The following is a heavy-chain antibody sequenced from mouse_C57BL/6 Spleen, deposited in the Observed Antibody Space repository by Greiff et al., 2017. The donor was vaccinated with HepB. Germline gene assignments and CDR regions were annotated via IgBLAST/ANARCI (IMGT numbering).Heavy chain of an antibody. V-gene: IGHV3-6*01. CDR2: ISYDGSN. CDR3: ARVGDLTT. D-gene: IGHD2-12*01. Sequence: EVKLMESGPGLVKPSQSLSLTCSVTGYSITSGYYWNWIRQFPGNKLEWMGYISYDGSNNYNPSLKNRISITRDTSKNQFFLKLNSVTTEDTATYYCARVGDLTTWGQGTTLTVSS. J-gene: IGHJ2*01. CDR1: GYSITSGYY.